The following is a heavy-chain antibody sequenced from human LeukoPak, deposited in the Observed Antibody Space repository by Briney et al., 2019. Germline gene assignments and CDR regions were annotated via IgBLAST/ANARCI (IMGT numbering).Heavy chain of an antibody. CDR3: ARKDGGRDGMDV. Sequence: ASVKVSCRASGYTFTDYYMHWVRQAPGQGLEWMGWLNPNTLVTKYAQHFQGRVSMTWDMSISTGYMDLHSLTSDDTAVYYCARKDGGRDGMDVWGQGTTVTVSS. V-gene: IGHV1-2*02. J-gene: IGHJ6*02. D-gene: IGHD2-15*01. CDR1: GYTFTDYY. CDR2: LNPNTLVT.